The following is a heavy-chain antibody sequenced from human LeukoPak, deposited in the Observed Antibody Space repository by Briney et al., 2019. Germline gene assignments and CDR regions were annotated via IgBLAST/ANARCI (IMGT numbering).Heavy chain of an antibody. CDR1: GGTFSSYA. CDR2: IIPIFGTA. V-gene: IGHV1-69*06. Sequence: SVKVSCKASGGTFSSYAISWVRQAPGQGLEWMGGIIPIFGTANYAQKFRGRVTITADKSTRTAYMELSSLRSEDTAVYYCASPPPGYSGYDFNHWGQGTLVTVSS. J-gene: IGHJ5*02. D-gene: IGHD5-12*01. CDR3: ASPPPGYSGYDFNH.